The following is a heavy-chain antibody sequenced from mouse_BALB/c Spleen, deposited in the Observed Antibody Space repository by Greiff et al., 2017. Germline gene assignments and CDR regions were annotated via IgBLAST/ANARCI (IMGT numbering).Heavy chain of an antibody. V-gene: IGHV1-7*01. D-gene: IGHD3-1*01. J-gene: IGHJ3*01. CDR3: AGSGTAY. CDR2: INPSTGYT. CDR1: GYTFTSYW. Sequence: VQLQQSGAELAKPGASVKMSCKASGYTFTSYWMHWVKQRPGQGLEWIGYINPSTGYTEYNQKFKDKATLTADKSSSTAYMQLSSLTSEDSAVYYCAGSGTAYWGQGTLVTVSA.